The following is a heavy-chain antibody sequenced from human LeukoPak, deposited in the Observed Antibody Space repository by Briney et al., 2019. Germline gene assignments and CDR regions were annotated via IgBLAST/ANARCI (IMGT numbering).Heavy chain of an antibody. J-gene: IGHJ5*02. D-gene: IGHD6-13*01. V-gene: IGHV1-2*02. CDR3: ARGATRSSSASCFDP. CDR1: GYTFTGYY. Sequence: ASVKVSCTSSGYTFTGYYMNWVRQAPGQAVAWMGWINPNSGGTNYAQNYQGRVSMARDTSFSTAYMELSRLRSDDTAVYYCARGATRSSSASCFDPWGQGTLVTVSS. CDR2: INPNSGGT.